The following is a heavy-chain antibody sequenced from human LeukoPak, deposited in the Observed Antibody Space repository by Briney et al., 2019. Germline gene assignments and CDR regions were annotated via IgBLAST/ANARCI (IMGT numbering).Heavy chain of an antibody. J-gene: IGHJ4*02. CDR2: FSGSGGST. Sequence: GGSLRLSCAASGFTFSSYAMSWVRQAPGKGLEWVSAFSGSGGSTYYADSVKGRFTISRDNSKNTLYLQMDSLRAEDTAVYYCAKEGYRYGERSYYFDYWGQGTLVTVSS. V-gene: IGHV3-23*01. CDR3: AKEGYRYGERSYYFDY. CDR1: GFTFSSYA. D-gene: IGHD5-18*01.